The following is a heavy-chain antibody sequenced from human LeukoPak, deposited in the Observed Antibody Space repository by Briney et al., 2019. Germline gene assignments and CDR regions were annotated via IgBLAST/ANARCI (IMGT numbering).Heavy chain of an antibody. CDR3: ARDRYYYGSGSYSLPVGYYGMDV. Sequence: SETLSLTCTVSGGSISSYYWSWIRQPPGKGLEWIGYIYYSGSTNYNPSLKSRATISVDPATNQLSLKLSSVTAADTAVYHWARDRYYYGSGSYSLPVGYYGMDVWGQGTTVTVSS. D-gene: IGHD3-10*01. CDR1: GGSISSYY. V-gene: IGHV4-59*01. J-gene: IGHJ6*02. CDR2: IYYSGST.